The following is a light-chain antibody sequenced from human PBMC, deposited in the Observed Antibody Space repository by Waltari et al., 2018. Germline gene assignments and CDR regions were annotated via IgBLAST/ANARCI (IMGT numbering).Light chain of an antibody. V-gene: IGKV1-5*03. Sequence: DIQMTQSPSSLSASVLDRVPITCRASQSISNWLAWYQQKPGKAPILLIYKASILKSGVPSRFSGSGSGTQFTLTISSLQPGDFATYYCQQYNTYSSFGQGTKLEIK. CDR1: QSISNW. J-gene: IGKJ2*01. CDR3: QQYNTYSS. CDR2: KAS.